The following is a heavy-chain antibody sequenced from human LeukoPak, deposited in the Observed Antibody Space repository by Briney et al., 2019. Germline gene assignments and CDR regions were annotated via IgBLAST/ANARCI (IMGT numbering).Heavy chain of an antibody. J-gene: IGHJ4*02. CDR1: GYSISSGYY. D-gene: IGHD3-22*01. CDR2: IYHSGGT. V-gene: IGHV4-38-2*02. CDR3: ARDHDSSGYYFDY. Sequence: SGTLSLTCTVSGYSISSGYYWGWIRQPPGKGLEWIGSIYHSGGTYYNPSLKSRVTISVDTSKNQFSLKLSSVTAADTAVYYCARDHDSSGYYFDYWGQGTLVTVSS.